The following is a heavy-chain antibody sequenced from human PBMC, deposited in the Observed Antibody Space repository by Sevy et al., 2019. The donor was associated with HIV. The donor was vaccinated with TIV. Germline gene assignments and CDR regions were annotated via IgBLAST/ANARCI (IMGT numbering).Heavy chain of an antibody. CDR2: ISWNSGSI. Sequence: GGSLRLSCAASGFTFDDYAMHWVRQAPGKGLEWVSGISWNSGSIGYADSVKGRFTISRDNAKNSLYLQMNSLRAEDTALYYCAQDNIYRASDAFDIWGQGTMVTVSS. CDR3: AQDNIYRASDAFDI. J-gene: IGHJ3*02. D-gene: IGHD4-4*01. CDR1: GFTFDDYA. V-gene: IGHV3-9*01.